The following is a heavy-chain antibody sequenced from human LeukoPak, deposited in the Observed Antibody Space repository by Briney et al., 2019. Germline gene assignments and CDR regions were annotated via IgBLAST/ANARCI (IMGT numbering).Heavy chain of an antibody. D-gene: IGHD2-2*01. J-gene: IGHJ4*02. Sequence: GGSLRLSCAASGFTFDDYGMSWVRQAPGKGLEWVSGINWNGGSTGYADSVKGRFTISRDNSKNTLYLQMNSLRAEDTAVYYCAKGGSTSPNGINDYWGQGTLVTVSS. V-gene: IGHV3-20*04. CDR3: AKGGSTSPNGINDY. CDR1: GFTFDDYG. CDR2: INWNGGST.